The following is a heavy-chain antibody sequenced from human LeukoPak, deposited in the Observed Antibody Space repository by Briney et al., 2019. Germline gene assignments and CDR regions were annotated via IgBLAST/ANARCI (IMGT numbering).Heavy chain of an antibody. D-gene: IGHD3-9*01. Sequence: GASVKVSCKASGYTFTGYYMHWVRQAPGQGLEWMGWINPNSGGTNYAQKFQGRVTMTRDTSISTAYMELSRLRSDDTAVYYCARRAYDILTGYTSFDYWGQGTLVTVSS. CDR2: INPNSGGT. V-gene: IGHV1-2*02. CDR3: ARRAYDILTGYTSFDY. J-gene: IGHJ4*02. CDR1: GYTFTGYY.